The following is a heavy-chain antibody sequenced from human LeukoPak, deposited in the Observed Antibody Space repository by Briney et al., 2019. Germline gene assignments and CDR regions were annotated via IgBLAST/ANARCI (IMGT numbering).Heavy chain of an antibody. V-gene: IGHV1-18*01. J-gene: IGHJ4*02. D-gene: IGHD3-3*01. CDR1: GYTFTSHG. CDR2: ISVYNGNT. CDR3: ARASGYYDLWSGYYTYFDY. Sequence: ASVKVSCKASGYTFTSHGISWVRQAPGQGLEWMGWISVYNGNTNYAQKLQGRVTMTTDTSTTTAYMELRSLRSDDTAVYYCARASGYYDLWSGYYTYFDYWGQGTLVTVSS.